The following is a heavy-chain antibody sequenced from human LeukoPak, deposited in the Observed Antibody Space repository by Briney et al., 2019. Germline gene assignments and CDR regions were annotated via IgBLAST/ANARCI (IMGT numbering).Heavy chain of an antibody. D-gene: IGHD6-6*01. CDR2: ISSGGST. V-gene: IGHV3-66*01. CDR1: GITVSANY. Sequence: GGSLRLSCAASGITVSANYCNWVRQAPGKGLEWVSVISSGGSTSYADSVKGRFTISRDNSKNTLYLQMNSLRAEDTAVYYCARGWSSSSYFGYWGQGTLVTVSS. CDR3: ARGWSSSSYFGY. J-gene: IGHJ4*02.